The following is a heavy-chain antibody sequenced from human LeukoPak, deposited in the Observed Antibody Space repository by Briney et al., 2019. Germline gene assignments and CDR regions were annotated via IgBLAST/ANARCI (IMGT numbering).Heavy chain of an antibody. D-gene: IGHD1-26*01. CDR2: IGTAGDT. CDR3: AKGGEVGITGYFDY. CDR1: GFTFSNYD. V-gene: IGHV3-13*01. J-gene: IGHJ4*02. Sequence: PGGSLRLSCAASGFTFSNYDMHWVRQATGKGLEWVSAIGTAGDTYYPGSVKGRFTISRDNSKNTLYLQMNSLRAEDMAVYFCAKGGEVGITGYFDYWGQGTLVTVSS.